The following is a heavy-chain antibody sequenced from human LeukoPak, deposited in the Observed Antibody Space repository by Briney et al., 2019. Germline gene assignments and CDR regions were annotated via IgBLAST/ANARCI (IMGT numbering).Heavy chain of an antibody. V-gene: IGHV3-74*01. J-gene: IGHJ4*02. CDR1: GCTFSTYL. CDR3: ARKGGSWSYRGHYGDH. D-gene: IGHD3-10*01. CDR2: ISTDGSVT. Sequence: GGSLRLSCAHSGCTFSTYLMHWVRRAPGKGLVWVSRISTDGSVTSYADSVKGRFTISRDNAKNPVYLQINSLRAEDTAVYYCARKGGSWSYRGHYGDHWGQGTLVTVSS.